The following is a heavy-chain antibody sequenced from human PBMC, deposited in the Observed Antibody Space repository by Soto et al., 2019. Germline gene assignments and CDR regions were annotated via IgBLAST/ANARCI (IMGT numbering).Heavy chain of an antibody. D-gene: IGHD2-15*01. J-gene: IGHJ4*02. CDR1: GFTFSSYG. CDR3: VVAAASYVY. V-gene: IGHV3-30*03. CDR2: ISYNGSNK. Sequence: QVQLAESGGGVVQPGRSLRLSCAASGFTFSSYGMHWVRQAPGKGLEWVAVISYNGSNKYYADSVKGRFTISRDNSKNTVYLQMNSLRAEDTAVYYSVVAAASYVYWGQGTLVTVSS.